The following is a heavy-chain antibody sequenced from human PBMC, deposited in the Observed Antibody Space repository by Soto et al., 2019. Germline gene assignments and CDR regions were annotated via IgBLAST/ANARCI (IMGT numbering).Heavy chain of an antibody. J-gene: IGHJ4*02. V-gene: IGHV5-51*01. CDR1: GYTFTSSW. CDR3: ARVRFGETSYFDY. D-gene: IGHD3-10*01. CDR2: IYPDNSDT. Sequence: LGESLKISCKGSGYTFTSSWIGWVRQMPGKGLEWMGIIYPDNSDTRYSPSFQGQVTISADKSISTAYLQWSSLKASDTAMYYCARVRFGETSYFDYWGQGTLVTVSS.